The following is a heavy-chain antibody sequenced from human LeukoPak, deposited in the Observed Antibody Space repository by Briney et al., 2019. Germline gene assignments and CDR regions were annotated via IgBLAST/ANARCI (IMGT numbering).Heavy chain of an antibody. CDR1: GSTFSSYS. CDR3: AGGYSSSWYYYYYYYGMDV. Sequence: RTGGSLRLSCAASGSTFSSYSMNWVRQAPGKGLEWVSYISSSSSTIYYADSVKGRFTISRDNAKNSLYLQMNSLRAEDTAVYYCAGGYSSSWYYYYYYYGMDVWGQGTTVTVSS. D-gene: IGHD6-13*01. CDR2: ISSSSSTI. J-gene: IGHJ6*02. V-gene: IGHV3-48*01.